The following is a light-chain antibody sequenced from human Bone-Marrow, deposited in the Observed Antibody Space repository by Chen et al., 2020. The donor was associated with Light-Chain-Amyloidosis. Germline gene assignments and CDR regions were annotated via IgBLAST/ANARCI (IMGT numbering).Light chain of an antibody. V-gene: IGLV1-47*01. CDR2: RNN. CDR3: AAWDGSLSGYV. J-gene: IGLJ1*01. CDR1: SSNLGINY. Sequence: QSVLTQPPSASGTPGQRVTISCSGASSNLGINYVYWYQHLPGAAPKLLIHRNNRRPSGVPDRFCASESGTSAFLAIGGLRSEDEADYYCAAWDGSLSGYVFGTGTKVIVL.